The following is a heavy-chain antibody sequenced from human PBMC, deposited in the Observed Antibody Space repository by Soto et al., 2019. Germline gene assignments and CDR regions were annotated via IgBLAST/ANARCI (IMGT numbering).Heavy chain of an antibody. CDR1: GFTFSGSA. Sequence: GGSLRLSCAASGFTFSGSAMHWVRQASGKGLEWVGRIRSKANSYATAYAASVKGRFTISRDDSKNTAYLQMNSLETEDTAVYYCTRHVMGNDYVDYWGQGTLVTVSS. J-gene: IGHJ4*02. D-gene: IGHD7-27*01. CDR3: TRHVMGNDYVDY. V-gene: IGHV3-73*01. CDR2: IRSKANSYAT.